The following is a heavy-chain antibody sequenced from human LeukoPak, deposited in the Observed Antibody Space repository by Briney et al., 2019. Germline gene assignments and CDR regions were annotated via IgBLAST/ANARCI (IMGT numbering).Heavy chain of an antibody. CDR3: ARSTTYYYDSRFGRFDP. V-gene: IGHV4-59*01. Sequence: SETLSLTCAVYGGSFSGYYWSWIRQPPGKGLEWIGYIYYSGSTNYNPSLKSRVTISVDTSKNQFSLKLSSVTAADTAVYYCARSTTYYYDSRFGRFDPWGQGTLVTVSS. J-gene: IGHJ5*02. CDR1: GGSFSGYY. CDR2: IYYSGST. D-gene: IGHD3-22*01.